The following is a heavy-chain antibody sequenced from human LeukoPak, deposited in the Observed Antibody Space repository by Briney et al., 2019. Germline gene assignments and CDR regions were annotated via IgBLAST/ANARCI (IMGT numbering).Heavy chain of an antibody. Sequence: ASVKVSCKASGYTFTSYDINWVRQATGQGLEWMGWMNPNSGNTGSVQKFQGRVTMTRNTSISTVFMELSSLRSDDTAVYYCARGRGCSGTSCYGGYYYYGMDVWGQGTTVTVSS. CDR3: ARGRGCSGTSCYGGYYYYGMDV. J-gene: IGHJ6*02. CDR2: MNPNSGNT. CDR1: GYTFTSYD. V-gene: IGHV1-8*01. D-gene: IGHD2-2*01.